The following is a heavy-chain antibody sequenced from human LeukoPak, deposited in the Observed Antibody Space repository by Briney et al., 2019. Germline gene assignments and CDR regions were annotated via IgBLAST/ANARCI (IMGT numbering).Heavy chain of an antibody. Sequence: PSETLSLTCTVSGDSINSYYWNWIRQPPGKGLEWIGYIYYSGRTDYNPSLKSRVTISVDTSKHQFSMKLKSVTAADTAVYYCARARAHLKYYYDSSGYYYFDYWGQGTLVTVSS. V-gene: IGHV4-59*01. D-gene: IGHD3-22*01. CDR2: IYYSGRT. J-gene: IGHJ4*02. CDR1: GDSINSYY. CDR3: ARARAHLKYYYDSSGYYYFDY.